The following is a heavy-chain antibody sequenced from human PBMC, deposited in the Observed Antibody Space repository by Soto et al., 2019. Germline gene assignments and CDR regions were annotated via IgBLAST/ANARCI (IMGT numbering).Heavy chain of an antibody. D-gene: IGHD3-10*01. CDR1: GYTLTELS. J-gene: IGHJ4*02. CDR2: FDPEDGET. CDR3: ARGLPNMAYYGEYYFDP. V-gene: IGHV1-24*01. Sequence: ASVKVSCKVSGYTLTELSMHWVRQAPGKGLEWMGGFDPEDGETIYAQKFQGRVTMTEDTSTDTAYMELSSLRSEDTAVYYCARGLPNMAYYGEYYFDPWGQGTLVTVSS.